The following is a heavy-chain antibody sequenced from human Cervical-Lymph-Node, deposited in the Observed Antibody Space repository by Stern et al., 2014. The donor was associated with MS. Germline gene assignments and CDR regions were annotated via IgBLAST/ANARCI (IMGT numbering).Heavy chain of an antibody. CDR1: AFTFSSYW. CDR3: ARGGYSYGNWYFDL. V-gene: IGHV3-74*02. D-gene: IGHD5-18*01. CDR2: INSDGRST. Sequence: EVQLVESGGGLVQPGGSLRLSCAASAFTFSSYWMYWVRQAPGKGLVWVSHINSDGRSTSYADSVKGRFTISRDNAKNTLYLQMNSLRAEDTAVYYCARGGYSYGNWYFDLWGRGTLVTVSS. J-gene: IGHJ2*01.